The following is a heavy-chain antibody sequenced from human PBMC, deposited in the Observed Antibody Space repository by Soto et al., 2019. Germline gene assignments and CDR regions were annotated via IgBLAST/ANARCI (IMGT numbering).Heavy chain of an antibody. CDR1: GFTVGNNN. Sequence: EAQLVESGGGLVQPGGSLRLPCEASGFTVGNNNMSWVRQAPGKGLEWVSLIYSTGSPFYADSVKDRFIISRDSSKNTLYLQMNSLRVEDTAVYYCAGHSHKDYWGQGALVTVSS. J-gene: IGHJ4*02. V-gene: IGHV3-66*04. CDR3: AGHSHKDY. CDR2: IYSTGSP.